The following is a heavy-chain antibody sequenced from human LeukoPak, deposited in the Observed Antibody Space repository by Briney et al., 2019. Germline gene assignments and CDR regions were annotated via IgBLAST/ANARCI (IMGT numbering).Heavy chain of an antibody. CDR1: GFTFSSYA. D-gene: IGHD4-17*01. V-gene: IGHV3-23*01. CDR3: AKVLDDYGDFGPIKPSDY. J-gene: IGHJ4*02. Sequence: GGSLRLSCAASGFTFSSYAMSWVRQAPGKGLEWVSAISGSGGSTYYADSVKGRFTISRDNSKNTLYLQMNSLRAEDTAVYYCAKVLDDYGDFGPIKPSDYWGQGTLVTVSS. CDR2: ISGSGGST.